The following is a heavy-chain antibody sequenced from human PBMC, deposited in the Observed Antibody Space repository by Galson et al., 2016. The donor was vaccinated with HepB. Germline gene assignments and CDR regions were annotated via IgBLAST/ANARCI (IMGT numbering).Heavy chain of an antibody. CDR2: ISSGGTT. CDR1: GFTVSSNC. J-gene: IGHJ6*02. Sequence: SLRLSCAASGFTVSSNCMSWVRQAPGKGLEWVSLISSGGTTFYADSVKGRFTISRDNSKNTLYLQMNSLRAEDTAVYYCARDCRGSGSYNPYYYYGMDVWGQGTTVTVSS. CDR3: ARDCRGSGSYNPYYYYGMDV. V-gene: IGHV3-53*01. D-gene: IGHD3-10*01.